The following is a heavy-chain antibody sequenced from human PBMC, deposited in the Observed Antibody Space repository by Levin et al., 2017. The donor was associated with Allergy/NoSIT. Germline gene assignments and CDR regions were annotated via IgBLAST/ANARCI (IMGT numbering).Heavy chain of an antibody. Sequence: SVKVSCKASGGTFSSYAISWVRQAPGQGLEWMGGIIPIFGTANYAQKFQGRVTITADESTSTAYMELSSLRSEDTAVYYCARVGGVGRGSSGWYGTLDYWGQGTLVTVSS. CDR3: ARVGGVGRGSSGWYGTLDY. CDR1: GGTFSSYA. D-gene: IGHD6-19*01. V-gene: IGHV1-69*13. CDR2: IIPIFGTA. J-gene: IGHJ4*02.